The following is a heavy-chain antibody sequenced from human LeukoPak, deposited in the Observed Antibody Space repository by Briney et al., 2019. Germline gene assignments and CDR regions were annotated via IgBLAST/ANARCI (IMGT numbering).Heavy chain of an antibody. J-gene: IGHJ6*03. Sequence: PSETLSLTCAVYGGSFSGYYWSWIRQPPGKGLEWIGEINHSGSTNYNPSLKSRVTISVDTSKNQFSLKLSSVTAADTAVYYCARAFSSGYGYYYYYMDVWGKGTTVTVSS. V-gene: IGHV4-34*01. CDR3: ARAFSSGYGYYYYYMDV. CDR1: GGSFSGYY. CDR2: INHSGST. D-gene: IGHD5-12*01.